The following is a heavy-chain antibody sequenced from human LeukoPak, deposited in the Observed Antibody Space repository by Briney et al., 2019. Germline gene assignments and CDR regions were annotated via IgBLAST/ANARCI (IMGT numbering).Heavy chain of an antibody. J-gene: IGHJ4*02. D-gene: IGHD6-19*01. CDR3: AKETYSSGWYPYFDY. V-gene: IGHV3-23*01. CDR1: GFTFSSYA. CDR2: ISGSGGST. Sequence: PGGSLRLSCAASGFTFSSYAMSWVRQAPGKGLEWVSAISGSGGSTYYADSVKGRFTVSRDNSKNTLFLQMNSLRAEDTAVYYCAKETYSSGWYPYFDYWGQGTLVTVSS.